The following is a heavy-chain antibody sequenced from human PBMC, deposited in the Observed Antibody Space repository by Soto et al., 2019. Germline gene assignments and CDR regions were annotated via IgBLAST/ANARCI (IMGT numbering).Heavy chain of an antibody. CDR1: GGSISSGGYS. J-gene: IGHJ4*02. CDR2: IYHSGST. CDR3: AAGVDYYDSSGYPSSR. V-gene: IGHV4-30-2*01. Sequence: SETLSLTCAVSGGSISSGGYSWSWIRQPPGKGLEWIGYIYHSGSTYYNPSLKSRVTISVDRSRNQFSLKLSSVTAADTAVYYCAAGVDYYDSSGYPSSRWGQGTLVPVS. D-gene: IGHD3-22*01.